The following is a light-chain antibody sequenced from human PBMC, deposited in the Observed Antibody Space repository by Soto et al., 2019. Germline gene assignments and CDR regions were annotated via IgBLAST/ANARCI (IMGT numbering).Light chain of an antibody. CDR3: QSYDSSLTTFV. CDR1: NSDVGRYNS. CDR2: AVR. Sequence: QSALTQPHSVSGSPGQSVTISCTGTNSDVGRYNSVSWYQQLPGKAPQLIISAVRQRPSGVPDRFSGSKSGNTASLTISGLQPEDEADYYCQSYDSSLTTFVFGTGTKLTVL. V-gene: IGLV2-11*01. J-gene: IGLJ1*01.